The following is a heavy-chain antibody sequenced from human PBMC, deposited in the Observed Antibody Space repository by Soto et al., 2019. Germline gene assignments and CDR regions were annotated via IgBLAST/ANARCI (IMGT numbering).Heavy chain of an antibody. CDR2: IYYSGST. CDR1: GGSVSSGSYY. V-gene: IGHV4-61*01. CDR3: AREGYYDSSGYYYVL. Sequence: NPSETLSLTCTVSGGSVSSGSYYWSWIRQPPGKGLEWIGYIYYSGSTNYNPSLKSRVTISVDTSKNQFSLKLSSVTAADTAVYYCAREGYYDSSGYYYVLWGQGTLVTVSS. J-gene: IGHJ4*02. D-gene: IGHD3-22*01.